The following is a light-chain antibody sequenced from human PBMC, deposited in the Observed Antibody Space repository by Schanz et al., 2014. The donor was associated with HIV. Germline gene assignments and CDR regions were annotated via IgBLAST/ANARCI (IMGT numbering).Light chain of an antibody. Sequence: QSVLTQPPSASGTPGQKVTISCSGSSSNIGSNYVYWYQQFPGMAPKLLIRRNNQRPSGVPDRFSGSKSGTSASLAISGLRSDDEGDYYCATWDDDLSRFVFGSGTKLTVL. CDR1: SSNIGSNY. J-gene: IGLJ1*01. CDR3: ATWDDDLSRFV. CDR2: RNN. V-gene: IGLV1-47*01.